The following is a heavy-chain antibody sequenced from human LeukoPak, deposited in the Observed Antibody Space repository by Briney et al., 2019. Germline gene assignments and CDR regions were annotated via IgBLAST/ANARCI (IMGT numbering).Heavy chain of an antibody. CDR3: ARDNTAAGPFDY. CDR1: VYTFNSYY. CDR2: IDPSGGST. D-gene: IGHD6-13*01. V-gene: IGHV1-46*02. J-gene: IGHJ4*02. Sequence: ASVKVSCKASVYTFNSYYMQWVRQAPGQGRERMGIIDPSGGSTSYAQKFQGRVTMTRDTSTSTVYMDLSSLRSEDTAVYYCARDNTAAGPFDYWGQGTLVTVSS.